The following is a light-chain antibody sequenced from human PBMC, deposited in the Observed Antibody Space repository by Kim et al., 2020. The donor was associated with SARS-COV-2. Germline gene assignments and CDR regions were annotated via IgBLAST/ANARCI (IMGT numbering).Light chain of an antibody. CDR2: DVS. CDR1: SGDVGGYNY. V-gene: IGLV2-14*03. CDR3: NAYTSISTF. J-gene: IGLJ1*01. Sequence: QSALTQPASVSGSPGQSITISCTGTSGDVGGYNYVSWYQHHPGKALKLMIYDVSNRPSEVSHRFYGHKFGNTASLTISGLQAEDAADYYCNAYTSISTFFGTGTKVTVL.